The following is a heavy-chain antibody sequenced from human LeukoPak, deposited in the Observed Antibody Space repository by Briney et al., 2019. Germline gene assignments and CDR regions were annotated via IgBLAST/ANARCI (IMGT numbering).Heavy chain of an antibody. CDR1: GFTFSNAW. V-gene: IGHV3-15*01. CDR3: TTDWDQNYYGSGSYYKAFPTFFDY. Sequence: PGGSLRLSCAASGFTFSNAWMSWVRQAPGKGLEWVGRIKSKTDGRTTDYAAPVKGIFTISRDDSKNTLYLQMNSLKTEDTAVYYCTTDWDQNYYGSGSYYKAFPTFFDYWGQGTLVTVSS. D-gene: IGHD3-10*01. J-gene: IGHJ4*02. CDR2: IKSKTDGRTT.